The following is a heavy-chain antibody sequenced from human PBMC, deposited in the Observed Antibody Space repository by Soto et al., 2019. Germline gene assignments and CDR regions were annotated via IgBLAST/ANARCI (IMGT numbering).Heavy chain of an antibody. D-gene: IGHD1-26*01. CDR1: GYSFTRYG. J-gene: IGHJ5*02. CDR2: INAYNGNT. Sequence: ASVKVSCKASGYSFTRYGIGWARQAPGQGLEWMGWINAYNGNTNYAQKLQGRVTMTTDTSTSTAYMELRSLRSDDTAVYYCARVVGALGHWLDPWGQGTLVTVSS. V-gene: IGHV1-18*01. CDR3: ARVVGALGHWLDP.